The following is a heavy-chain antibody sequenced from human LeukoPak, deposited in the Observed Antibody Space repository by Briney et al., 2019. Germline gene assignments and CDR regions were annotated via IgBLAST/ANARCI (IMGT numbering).Heavy chain of an antibody. CDR1: GFTFSSYG. Sequence: GRSLRLSCAASGFTFSSYGMHWVRQAPGKGLEWVAVIWYDGSNKYYADSVKGRFTISRDNSKNTLYLQMNSLRVEDTAVYYCAKAPHDNREVNWFDPWGQGTLVTVSS. D-gene: IGHD1-1*01. V-gene: IGHV3-33*06. J-gene: IGHJ5*02. CDR2: IWYDGSNK. CDR3: AKAPHDNREVNWFDP.